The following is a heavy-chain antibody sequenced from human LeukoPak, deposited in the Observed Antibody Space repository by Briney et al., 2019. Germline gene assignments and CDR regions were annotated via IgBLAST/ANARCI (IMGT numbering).Heavy chain of an antibody. CDR2: ISYDGSNK. D-gene: IGHD6-13*01. Sequence: GRSLRLSCAASGFTFSSYGMHWVRQAPGKGLEWVAVISYDGSNKYYADSVKGRFTISRDNSKNTLYLQMNSLRAEDTAVYYCAKDTHAQQLVRGYFQHWGQGTLVTVSS. CDR1: GFTFSSYG. CDR3: AKDTHAQQLVRGYFQH. J-gene: IGHJ1*01. V-gene: IGHV3-30*18.